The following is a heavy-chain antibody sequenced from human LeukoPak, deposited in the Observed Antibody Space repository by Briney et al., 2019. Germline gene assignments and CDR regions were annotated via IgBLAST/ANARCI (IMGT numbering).Heavy chain of an antibody. V-gene: IGHV1-2*02. D-gene: IGHD2-15*01. Sequence: ASVKVSCKASGGTFSSYAISWVRQAPGQGPEWMGWINPNSGGTNYAQKFQGRVTMTRDTSISTAYMELSRLRSDDTAVYYCARSSRAAPTTYYYYYGMDVWGQGTTVTVSS. CDR1: GGTFSSYA. J-gene: IGHJ6*02. CDR2: INPNSGGT. CDR3: ARSSRAAPTTYYYYYGMDV.